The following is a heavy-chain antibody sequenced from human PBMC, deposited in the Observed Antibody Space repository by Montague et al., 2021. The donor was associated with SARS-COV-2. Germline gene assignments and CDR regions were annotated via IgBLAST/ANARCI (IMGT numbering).Heavy chain of an antibody. CDR3: ARGRFYYDSGELGS. D-gene: IGHD3-22*01. J-gene: IGHJ5*02. V-gene: IGHV4-4*07. CDR1: GGSTNNYY. Sequence: SETLSLTCTVSGGSTNNYYWSWIRQPAGKGLEWIGRIHASGISTXXPSLETRVTMSVDTSKNQFSLKLSSVTAADTAVYYCARGRFYYDSGELGSWGQGTLVIVSS. CDR2: IHASGIS.